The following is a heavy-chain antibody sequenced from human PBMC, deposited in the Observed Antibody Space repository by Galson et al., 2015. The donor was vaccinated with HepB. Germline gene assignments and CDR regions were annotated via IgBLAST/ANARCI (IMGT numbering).Heavy chain of an antibody. J-gene: IGHJ3*02. V-gene: IGHV3-21*01. CDR3: ARELSYDGFDI. CDR2: ISSSSSYI. Sequence: SLRLSCAASGFTFSSYSMNWVRQAPGKGLEWVSSISSSSSYIYYADSVKGRFTISRDNAKNSLYLQMSSLRAEDTAVYYCARELSYDGFDIWGQGTLVTVSS. CDR1: GFTFSSYS. D-gene: IGHD1-26*01.